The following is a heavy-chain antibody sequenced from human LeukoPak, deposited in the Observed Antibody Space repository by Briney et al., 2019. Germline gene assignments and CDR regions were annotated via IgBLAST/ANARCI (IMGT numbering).Heavy chain of an antibody. Sequence: GASVKVSCQALGYIFTDHYFHWLRQAPGQGIEWMGWIHPGRGDTNIAQKFQGRVSLTRDMSISTAYMELSRLTSDDTAVNYCARDHNWGPDYWGQGTLVSVSS. D-gene: IGHD7-27*01. CDR2: IHPGRGDT. V-gene: IGHV1-2*02. J-gene: IGHJ4*02. CDR1: GYIFTDHY. CDR3: ARDHNWGPDY.